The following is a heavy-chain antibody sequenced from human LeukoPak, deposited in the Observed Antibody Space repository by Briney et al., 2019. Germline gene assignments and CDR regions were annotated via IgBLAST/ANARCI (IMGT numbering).Heavy chain of an antibody. CDR1: GFTFSSRDW. Sequence: GGSLRLSCVASGFTFSSRDWMTWVRQAPGKGLEWVANIKQDGSEKNYVDSVKGRFTIPRDNAKNSVDLQMNSLRVEDTAVYYCAELGITMIGGVWGKGTTVTISS. CDR3: AELGITMIGGV. CDR2: IKQDGSEK. V-gene: IGHV3-7*01. J-gene: IGHJ6*04. D-gene: IGHD3-10*02.